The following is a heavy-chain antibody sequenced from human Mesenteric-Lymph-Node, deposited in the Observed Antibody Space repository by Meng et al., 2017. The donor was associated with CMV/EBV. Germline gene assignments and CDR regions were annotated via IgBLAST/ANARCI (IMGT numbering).Heavy chain of an antibody. CDR1: GDSISSSGYY. V-gene: IGHV4-39*01. Sequence: SETLSLTCIVSGDSISSSGYYWVWIRQPPGQGLEWIGSVYFGGSTYYNPSLKSRAAISVDTSKNQFSLKLSSVAAADTALYYCARHAYIGWSGPWFDPWGQGTLVTVSS. D-gene: IGHD3-9*01. J-gene: IGHJ5*02. CDR3: ARHAYIGWSGPWFDP. CDR2: VYFGGST.